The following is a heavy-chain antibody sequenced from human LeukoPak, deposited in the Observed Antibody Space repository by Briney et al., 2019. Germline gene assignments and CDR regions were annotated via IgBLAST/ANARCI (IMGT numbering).Heavy chain of an antibody. CDR3: ARDSRGYQRLDY. D-gene: IGHD3-22*01. CDR1: GGSISSFH. V-gene: IGHV4-59*01. J-gene: IGHJ4*02. Sequence: SETLSLTCTVSGGSISSFHWTWIRQPPGKGLEWIGYVYYSGNTNYNPSLRSRVTISIDTSKNQFSLKLSSVTAADTAVYYCARDSRGYQRLDYWGQGTLFPVSS. CDR2: VYYSGNT.